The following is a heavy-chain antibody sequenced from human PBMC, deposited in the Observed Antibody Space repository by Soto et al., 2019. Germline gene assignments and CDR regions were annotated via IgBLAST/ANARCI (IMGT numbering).Heavy chain of an antibody. CDR2: IYYSGST. CDR3: ARLRTITGGFYGMDV. Sequence: PSETLSLTCTVSGGSISSSSYYWGWIRQPPGKGLEWIGSIYYSGSTYYNPSLKSRVTISVDTSKNQFSLKLSSVTAADTAVYYCARLRTITGGFYGMDVWGQGTMVTVSS. V-gene: IGHV4-39*01. CDR1: GGSISSSSYY. D-gene: IGHD5-12*01. J-gene: IGHJ6*02.